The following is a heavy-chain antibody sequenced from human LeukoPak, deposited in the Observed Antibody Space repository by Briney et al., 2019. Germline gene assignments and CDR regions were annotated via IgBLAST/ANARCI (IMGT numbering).Heavy chain of an antibody. D-gene: IGHD5-24*01. CDR3: ARGRDRSKAGDL. J-gene: IGHJ5*02. CDR1: GGSCDDYY. CDR2: IHPHGIF. V-gene: IGHV4-34*01. Sequence: SETLSLTCDVYGGSCDDYYCSWIRQPPGKGLEWIGEIHPHGIFYYNSSLMSRVTISIDASKSRFSLRLTSVTAADTAFYFCARGRDRSKAGDLWGQGGLVTVSS.